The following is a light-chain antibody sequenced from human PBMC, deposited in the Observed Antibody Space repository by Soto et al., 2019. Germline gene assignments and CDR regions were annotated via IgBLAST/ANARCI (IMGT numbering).Light chain of an antibody. CDR2: DDN. V-gene: IGLV1-51*01. CDR3: GSWDSRMSAYV. J-gene: IGLJ1*01. CDR1: SSNIGGNS. Sequence: QSVLTQPPSVSAAPGQKVTISCSGSSSNIGGNSVSWYQQLPGTAPKLLIYDDNKRPSGIPDRFSGSKSGTSATLGITGFQNGDEADYYCGSWDSRMSAYVLGTGNKVTVL.